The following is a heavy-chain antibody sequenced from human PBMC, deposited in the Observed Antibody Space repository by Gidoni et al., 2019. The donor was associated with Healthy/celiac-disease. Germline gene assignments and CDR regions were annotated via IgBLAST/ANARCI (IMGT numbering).Heavy chain of an antibody. CDR3: AKYGVRGGSRGYSGYDLSYFQH. V-gene: IGHV3-23*01. CDR2: ISGSGGST. Sequence: EVQLLESGGGLVQPGGSLRPSCAASGFPFSSYALSWVRQAPGKGLEWVSAISGSGGSTYYADSVKGRFTISRDNSKNTLYLQMNSLRAEDTAVYYCAKYGVRGGSRGYSGYDLSYFQHWGQGTLVTVSS. J-gene: IGHJ1*01. D-gene: IGHD5-12*01. CDR1: GFPFSSYA.